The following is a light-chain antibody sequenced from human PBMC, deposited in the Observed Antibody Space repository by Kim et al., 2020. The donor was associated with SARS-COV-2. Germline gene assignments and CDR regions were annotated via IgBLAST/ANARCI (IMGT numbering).Light chain of an antibody. V-gene: IGLV3-21*04. CDR3: QVWDGDFDHEVVV. CDR1: DLGSRG. Sequence: SYELTQPPSVSVAPGETATITCGGDDLGSRGVHWYQQKAGQAPVLVISFDSDRTSGTPERFSGSNSGNTATLTIGRVEARDEADYFCQVWDGDFDHEVVVFGGGTQLTVL. J-gene: IGLJ3*02. CDR2: FDS.